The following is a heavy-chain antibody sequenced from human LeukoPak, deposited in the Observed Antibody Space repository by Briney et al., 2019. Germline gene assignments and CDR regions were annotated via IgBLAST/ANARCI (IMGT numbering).Heavy chain of an antibody. V-gene: IGHV3-23*01. Sequence: PGGSLRLSCAASGFTFTSYAMNWVRQAPGKGLEWVSGISGSGGSTYYADSVKGRFTVSRDNSKDTLYLQMNSLRAEDTAIYYCARDIELSAWGLGTMVTVSS. CDR2: ISGSGGST. CDR1: GFTFTSYA. CDR3: ARDIELSA. J-gene: IGHJ3*01. D-gene: IGHD3-16*02.